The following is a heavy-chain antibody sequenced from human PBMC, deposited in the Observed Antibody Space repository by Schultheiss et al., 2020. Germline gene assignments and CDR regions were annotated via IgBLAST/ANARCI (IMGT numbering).Heavy chain of an antibody. J-gene: IGHJ6*04. CDR1: GYTFTGYD. CDR2: MNPNSGNT. Sequence: ASVKVSCKASGYTFTGYDMHWVRQATGQGLEWMGWMNPNSGNTGYAQKFQGRVTMTRNTSISTAYMELSSLRSEDTAVYYCASGVRPGLRFLEWLPLAHYYGMDVWGKGTTVTVSS. D-gene: IGHD3-3*01. CDR3: ASGVRPGLRFLEWLPLAHYYGMDV. V-gene: IGHV1-8*02.